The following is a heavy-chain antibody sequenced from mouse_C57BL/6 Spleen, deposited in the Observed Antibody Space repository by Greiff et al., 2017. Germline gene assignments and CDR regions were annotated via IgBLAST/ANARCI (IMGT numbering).Heavy chain of an antibody. CDR2: IYPGDGDT. D-gene: IGHD4-1*01. CDR3: TRDGDLGLDY. Sequence: VQLQQSGAELVKPGASVKISCKASGYAFSSYWINWVKQRPGKGLEWIGQIYPGDGDTNYNGKFKGKATLTADKSSSTAYMQLRSLTSEDSAVYFCTRDGDLGLDYWGQGTTLTVSS. V-gene: IGHV1-80*01. CDR1: GYAFSSYW. J-gene: IGHJ2*01.